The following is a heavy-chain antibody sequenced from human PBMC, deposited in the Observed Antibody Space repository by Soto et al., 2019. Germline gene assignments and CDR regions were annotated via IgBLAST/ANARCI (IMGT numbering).Heavy chain of an antibody. CDR3: ASDADYDSSGYPIY. V-gene: IGHV1-18*01. CDR1: GYTFTSYG. D-gene: IGHD3-22*01. CDR2: VSAYNGNT. J-gene: IGHJ4*02. Sequence: ASVKVSCKASGYTFTSYGISWVRQAPGQGLEWMGWVSAYNGNTNYAQKLQGRVTMTTDTSTSTAYMELRSLRSDDTAVYYCASDADYDSSGYPIYCGQGTLVTVSS.